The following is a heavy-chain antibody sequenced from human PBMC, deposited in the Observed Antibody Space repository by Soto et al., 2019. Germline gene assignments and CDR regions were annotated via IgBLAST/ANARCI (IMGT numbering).Heavy chain of an antibody. CDR2: ISGYNGNT. CDR1: GYSFHTYA. V-gene: IGHV1-18*01. Sequence: QVQLVQSGAEVKKPGASVNVSCKASGYSFHTYAISWVRQAPGQGLEWVGWISGYNGNTNYAQKCQGXVXVTRDTSTKTAFMELRSLTGDDTAVYYCAREYGMDVWGQGTTVTVSS. J-gene: IGHJ6*02. CDR3: AREYGMDV.